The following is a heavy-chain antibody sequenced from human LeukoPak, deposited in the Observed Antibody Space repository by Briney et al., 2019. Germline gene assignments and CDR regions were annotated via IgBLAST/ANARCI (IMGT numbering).Heavy chain of an antibody. V-gene: IGHV1-8*01. J-gene: IGHJ3*02. CDR3: ARERGYCSSTNCYTSDAFDI. CDR1: GYTFTSHD. D-gene: IGHD2-2*02. CDR2: MNPNSGYT. Sequence: ASVKVSCKASGYTFTSHDINWVRQATGQGLEWMGWMNPNSGYTGYEQKFQGRVTMTRDTSISTAYMELSRLTSDDTAVYYCARERGYCSSTNCYTSDAFDIWGQGTMVTVSS.